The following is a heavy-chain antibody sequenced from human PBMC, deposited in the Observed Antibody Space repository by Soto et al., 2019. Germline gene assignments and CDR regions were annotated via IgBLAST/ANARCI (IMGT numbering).Heavy chain of an antibody. CDR1: GFTFSSYG. D-gene: IGHD5-18*01. Sequence: QVQLVESGGGVVQPGRSLRLSCAASGFTFSSYGMHWVRQAPGKGLEWVAVISYDGSNKYYADSVKGRFTISRDNSKNTLYLQMNSLRAEDTAVYYCAKAGYYSIQLWSNYFDYWGQGTLVTVSS. V-gene: IGHV3-30*18. J-gene: IGHJ4*02. CDR2: ISYDGSNK. CDR3: AKAGYYSIQLWSNYFDY.